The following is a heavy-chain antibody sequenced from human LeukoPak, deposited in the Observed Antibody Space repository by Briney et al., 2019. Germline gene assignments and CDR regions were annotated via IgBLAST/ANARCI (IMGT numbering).Heavy chain of an antibody. D-gene: IGHD3-9*01. CDR1: GSTFNGHW. V-gene: IGHV3-11*01. J-gene: IGHJ6*02. CDR2: ISSSGSTI. CDR3: ASGPLLRYFDWSRGDGMDV. Sequence: GGSLRLSCVGSGSTFNGHWLTWVRQAPGKGLEWVSYISSSGSTIYYADSVKGRFTISRDNAKNSLYLQMNSLRAEDTAVYYCASGPLLRYFDWSRGDGMDVWGQGTTVTVSS.